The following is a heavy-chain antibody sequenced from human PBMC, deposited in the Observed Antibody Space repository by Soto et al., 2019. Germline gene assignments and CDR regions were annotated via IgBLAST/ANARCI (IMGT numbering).Heavy chain of an antibody. D-gene: IGHD6-19*01. Sequence: EVHLLESGGGLVQPGGSLRLSCVASGFTFSTHAMSWVRQAPGKGLEWVSTISAVGGSTYYADSVKGRFTISRDNSKNTLYLQMNSLRADDTAVYYCAKLSTGSYWYFDLWGRGTLVTVSS. CDR2: ISAVGGST. CDR1: GFTFSTHA. CDR3: AKLSTGSYWYFDL. J-gene: IGHJ2*01. V-gene: IGHV3-23*01.